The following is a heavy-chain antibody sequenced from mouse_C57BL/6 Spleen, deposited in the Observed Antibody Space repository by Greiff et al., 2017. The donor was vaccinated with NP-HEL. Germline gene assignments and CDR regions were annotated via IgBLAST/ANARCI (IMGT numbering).Heavy chain of an antibody. CDR1: GFTFSSYG. J-gene: IGHJ2*01. CDR2: ISSGGSYT. V-gene: IGHV5-6*01. Sequence: EVQGVESGGDLVKPGGSLKLSCAASGFTFSSYGMSWVRQTPDKRLEWVATISSGGSYTYYPDSVKGRFTISRDNAKNTLYLQMSSLKSEDAAMYYCARSDDFDYWGQGTTLTVSS. CDR3: ARSDDFDY.